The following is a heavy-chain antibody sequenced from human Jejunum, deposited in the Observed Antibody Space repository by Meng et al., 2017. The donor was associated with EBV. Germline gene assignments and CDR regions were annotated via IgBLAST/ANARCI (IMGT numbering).Heavy chain of an antibody. D-gene: IGHD2-15*01. J-gene: IGHJ4*02. V-gene: IGHV4-4*02. CDR1: GGSISSSDW. CDR3: ARVRCSGGSCFYFDS. CDR2: IYHDGSS. Sequence: QVELQESGPGLVNPSGTLSLTCAFSGGSISSSDWWTCVRQPPGEGLEWIGEIYHDGSSNYSPSLKSRVTILLDKSENHFSLKLNSVTAADTAVYYCARVRCSGGSCFYFDSLGQGALVTVSS.